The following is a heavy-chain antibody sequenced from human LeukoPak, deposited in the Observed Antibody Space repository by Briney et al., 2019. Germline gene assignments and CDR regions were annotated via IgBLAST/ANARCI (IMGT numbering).Heavy chain of an antibody. CDR1: GGSFSGYY. CDR2: INHSGST. CDR3: ARGTWLLLYYWFDP. D-gene: IGHD2-15*01. Sequence: SGTLSLTCAVYGGSFSGYYWSWIRQPPGKGLEWIGEINHSGSTNYNPSLKSRVTISVDTSKDQFSLKLSSVTAADTAVYYCARGTWLLLYYWFDPWGQGTLVTVSS. J-gene: IGHJ5*02. V-gene: IGHV4-34*01.